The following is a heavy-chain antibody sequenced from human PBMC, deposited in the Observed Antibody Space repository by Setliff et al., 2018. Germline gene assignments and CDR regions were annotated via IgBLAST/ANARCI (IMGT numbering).Heavy chain of an antibody. CDR3: AISSLSICSGGTCPNAFDV. J-gene: IGHJ3*01. V-gene: IGHV1-46*01. D-gene: IGHD2-15*01. CDR1: GYTFTSYY. Sequence: ASVKVSCKASGYTFTSYYMHWVRQAPGQGLEWMGMVNPGGGSSTSTQRFQGRVTMTRDTSTNTAYMELRSLRSDDTAVYYCAISSLSICSGGTCPNAFDVWGQGTMVTVSS. CDR2: VNPGGGSS.